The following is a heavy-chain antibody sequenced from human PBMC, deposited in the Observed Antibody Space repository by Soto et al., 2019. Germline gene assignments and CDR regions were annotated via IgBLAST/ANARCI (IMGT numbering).Heavy chain of an antibody. Sequence: EVQLVESGGGLVQPGGSLRLSCAASGFSFSSFSMNWVRQAPGKGLEWVSYIGSSGSTIYYADSVKGRFTISRDKAKNSVYLQMNSLRADDTAVYYCARGLGPDVWSKGTTVTVSS. J-gene: IGHJ6*04. D-gene: IGHD1-26*01. CDR2: IGSSGSTI. CDR3: ARGLGPDV. V-gene: IGHV3-48*01. CDR1: GFSFSSFS.